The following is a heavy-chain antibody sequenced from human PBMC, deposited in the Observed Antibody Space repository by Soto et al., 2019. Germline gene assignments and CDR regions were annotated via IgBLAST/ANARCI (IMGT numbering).Heavy chain of an antibody. J-gene: IGHJ4*02. CDR3: ARDPTYYRYYFDY. CDR2: IIPIFGAA. D-gene: IGHD3-10*01. CDR1: GGTFNSYA. Sequence: QVQLVQSGAEVKKPGSSVKVSCKASGGTFNSYAINWVRQAPGQGLEWMGGIIPIFGAANYAQKFQGRVTXTXDXXTSTAYMELSSLRSEDTAVYYCARDPTYYRYYFDYWGQGTLVTVSS. V-gene: IGHV1-69*05.